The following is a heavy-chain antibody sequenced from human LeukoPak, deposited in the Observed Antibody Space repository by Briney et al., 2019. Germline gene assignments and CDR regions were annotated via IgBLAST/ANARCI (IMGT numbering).Heavy chain of an antibody. J-gene: IGHJ4*02. Sequence: SETLSLTCAVYGGSFSGYYWSWIRQPPGKGLEWIGYIYYSGNTNYNPSLKSRVTISVDTSKNQFSLNLSSVTAADTAVYYCARVPRWNYDPTYFDFWGQGTLVTVSS. CDR2: IYYSGNT. V-gene: IGHV4-59*08. D-gene: IGHD1-7*01. CDR1: GGSFSGYY. CDR3: ARVPRWNYDPTYFDF.